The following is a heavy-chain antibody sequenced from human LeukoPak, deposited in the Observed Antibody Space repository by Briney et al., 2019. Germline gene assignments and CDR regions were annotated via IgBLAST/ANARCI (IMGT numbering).Heavy chain of an antibody. D-gene: IGHD2-2*01. J-gene: IGHJ6*03. Sequence: GASVKVSCKASGYTFTSYDINWVRQATGQGLEWMGWMNPNSGNTGYAQKFQGRVTITRNTSISTAYMELSSLRSEDTAVYYCARGRVNADCSSTSCYGGRDCYYYYYMDVWGKGTTVTVSS. CDR2: MNPNSGNT. CDR1: GYTFTSYD. CDR3: ARGRVNADCSSTSCYGGRDCYYYYYMDV. V-gene: IGHV1-8*03.